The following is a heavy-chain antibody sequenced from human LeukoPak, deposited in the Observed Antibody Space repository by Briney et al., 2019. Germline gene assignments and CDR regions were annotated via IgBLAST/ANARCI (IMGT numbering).Heavy chain of an antibody. V-gene: IGHV3-23*01. CDR1: GFTFSSYA. CDR2: ISGPAGSW. D-gene: IGHD5/OR15-5a*01. J-gene: IGHJ4*02. CDR3: AKRVGLVSAPLYYFDV. Sequence: GGSLRLSCAASGFTFSSYAMSWVRQAPGKGLEWVSAISGPAGSWDYADSVKGRFTISRDNSKNTLFLQMNSLRAEDTAIYYCAKRVGLVSAPLYYFDVWGQGTLVTVSS.